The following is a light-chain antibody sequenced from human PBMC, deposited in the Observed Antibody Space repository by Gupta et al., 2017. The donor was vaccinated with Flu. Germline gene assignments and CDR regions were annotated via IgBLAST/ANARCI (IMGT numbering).Light chain of an antibody. CDR3: QRYNNWPL. CDR1: QSVSSN. Sequence: IVMTQSPATLSVSPGESATLSCRASQSVSSNLAWYQQKPGQAPRLLIYGASTRATGIPARFSGSGSETEFTLTISSLQSEDFAVYYCQRYNNWPLFGPGTKVDIK. V-gene: IGKV3-15*01. CDR2: GAS. J-gene: IGKJ3*01.